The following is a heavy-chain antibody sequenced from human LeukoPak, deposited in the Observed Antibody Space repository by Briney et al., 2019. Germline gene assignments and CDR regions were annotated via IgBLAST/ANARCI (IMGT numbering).Heavy chain of an antibody. CDR1: GFTFSSYW. J-gene: IGHJ5*02. Sequence: GGSLRLSCAASGFTFSSYWMSWVRQAPGKGLEWVANIKQDGSEKYYVDSVKGRFTISRDNAKNSLYLQMNSLRAEDTAVYYCARVRRIAAAGEGLSWGQGTLATVSS. CDR2: IKQDGSEK. D-gene: IGHD6-13*01. V-gene: IGHV3-7*03. CDR3: ARVRRIAAAGEGLS.